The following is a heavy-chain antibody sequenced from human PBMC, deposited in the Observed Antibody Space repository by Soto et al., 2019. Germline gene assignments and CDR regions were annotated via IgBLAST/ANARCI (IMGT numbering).Heavy chain of an antibody. CDR1: GFSLSSSGVG. D-gene: IGHD2-15*01. J-gene: IGHJ4*02. V-gene: IGHV2-5*02. CDR2: IYWDDDK. Sequence: QITLKESGPTLVKPTQTLTLTCTFSGFSLSSSGVGVGWIRQPPGKALEWLALIYWDDDKRYSPSLKSRLTITKDTSKNQVVLTMTNMDPVDTATYYFAHKPIYCTGGSCFYFDYWGQGTLVTVSS. CDR3: AHKPIYCTGGSCFYFDY.